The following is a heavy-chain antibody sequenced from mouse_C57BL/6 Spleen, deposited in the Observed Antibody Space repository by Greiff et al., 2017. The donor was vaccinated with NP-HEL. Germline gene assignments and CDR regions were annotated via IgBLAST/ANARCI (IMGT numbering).Heavy chain of an antibody. V-gene: IGHV7-1*01. CDR1: GFTFSDFY. D-gene: IGHD1-1*01. Sequence: EVKVVESGGGLVQSGRSLRLSCATSGFTFSDFYMEWVRQAPGKGLEWIAASRNKANDYTTEYSASVKGRFIVSRDTSQSIRYLQMNALRAEDTAIYYCAREHYYGSHFDYWGQGTTLTVSS. CDR3: AREHYYGSHFDY. J-gene: IGHJ2*01. CDR2: SRNKANDYTT.